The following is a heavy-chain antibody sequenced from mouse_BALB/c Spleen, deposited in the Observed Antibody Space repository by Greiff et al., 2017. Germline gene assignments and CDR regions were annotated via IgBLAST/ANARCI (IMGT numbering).Heavy chain of an antibody. CDR2: INPDSSTI. CDR1: GFDFSRYC. J-gene: IGHJ3*01. D-gene: IGHD2-4*01. Sequence: EVKLLESGGGLVQPGGSLKLSCAASGFDFSRYCMSWVRQAPGKGLEWIGEINPDSSTINYTPSLKDKFIISRDNAKNTLYLQMSKVRSEDTALYYCARPDDYDDGGFAYWGQGTLVTVSA. V-gene: IGHV4-1*02. CDR3: ARPDDYDDGGFAY.